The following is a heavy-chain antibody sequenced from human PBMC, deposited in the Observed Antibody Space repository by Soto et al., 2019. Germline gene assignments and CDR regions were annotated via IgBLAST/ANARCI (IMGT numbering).Heavy chain of an antibody. V-gene: IGHV1-69*12. CDR2: IIPIFGTA. Sequence: QVQLVQSGAEVKKPGSSVKVSCKASGGTFSSYAISWVRQAPGQGLEWMGGIIPIFGTANYAQKFQGRVTITADESTSTAYMELSSLRSEDTAVYYCARDGYYYDSSGYYYYFDDWGQGTLVTVSS. CDR1: GGTFSSYA. J-gene: IGHJ4*02. CDR3: ARDGYYYDSSGYYYYFDD. D-gene: IGHD3-22*01.